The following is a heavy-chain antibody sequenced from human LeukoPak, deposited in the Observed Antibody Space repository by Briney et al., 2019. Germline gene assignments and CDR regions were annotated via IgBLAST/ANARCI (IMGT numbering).Heavy chain of an antibody. CDR3: ARIGYSSSSNDY. J-gene: IGHJ4*02. CDR1: GVPFSRYW. V-gene: IGHV3-7*01. D-gene: IGHD6-6*01. CDR2: IKQDGSVI. Sequence: GGALRLSCAAPGVPFSRYWMTWVRQAPGKGLEWVANIKQDGSVIYYVDSVKGRFTISRDNAKNSLSLQMNSLRAEDTAVYYCARIGYSSSSNDYWGQGTLVTVSS.